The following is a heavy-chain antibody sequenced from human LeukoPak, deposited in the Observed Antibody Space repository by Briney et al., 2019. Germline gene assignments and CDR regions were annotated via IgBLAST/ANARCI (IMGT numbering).Heavy chain of an antibody. CDR2: IYPGDSDT. J-gene: IGHJ4*02. CDR3: ARSPRGYFDY. V-gene: IGHV5-51*01. Sequence: GESLKISCKGSGYVFSNYWIAWVRQMPGKGLEWIGIIYPGDSDTRYSPSFRGQVTMSVDKSISTAYQQWSGLRASDTAIFYCARSPRGYFDYWGQGTLVTVSS. CDR1: GYVFSNYW. D-gene: IGHD3-10*01.